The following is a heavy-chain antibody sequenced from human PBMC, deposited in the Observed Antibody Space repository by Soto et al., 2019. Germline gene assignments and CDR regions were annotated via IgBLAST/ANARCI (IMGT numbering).Heavy chain of an antibody. CDR1: GGSISSYY. J-gene: IGHJ6*02. Sequence: SETLSLTCTVSGGSISSYYWSWIRQPPGKGLEWIGYIYYSGSTNYNPSLKSRVTISVDTSKNQFSLKLSSVTAADTAVYYCAVHLGQNYYTMDVWGQGTTVTVSS. CDR3: AVHLGQNYYTMDV. V-gene: IGHV4-59*01. CDR2: IYYSGST.